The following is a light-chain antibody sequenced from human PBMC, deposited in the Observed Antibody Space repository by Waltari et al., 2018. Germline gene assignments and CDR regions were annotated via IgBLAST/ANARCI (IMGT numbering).Light chain of an antibody. CDR1: QSTNLY. Sequence: DIQMTQSPSPLSACLGDRVTIPCRASQSTNLYLNWYQQKPGIAPKFLSYAASSLQSGVPSRFSGSESGTDFTLTCSSHETEDFATYDGEQSYTAPWTFGQAPKV. J-gene: IGKJ1*01. V-gene: IGKV1-39*01. CDR2: AAS. CDR3: EQSYTAPWT.